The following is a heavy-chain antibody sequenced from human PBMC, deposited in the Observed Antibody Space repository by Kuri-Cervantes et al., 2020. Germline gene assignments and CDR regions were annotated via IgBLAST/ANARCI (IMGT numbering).Heavy chain of an antibody. CDR1: GFTFSSYA. CDR2: ISSSSSTI. V-gene: IGHV3-48*02. Sequence: GESLKISCAASGFTFSSYAMSWVRQAPGKGLEWVSYISSSSSTIYYADSVKGRFTISRDDAKNSLYLQMNSLRDEDTAVYYCAKDLTPGGGDAFDIRGQGTMVTVSS. CDR3: AKDLTPGGGDAFDI. D-gene: IGHD1-14*01. J-gene: IGHJ3*02.